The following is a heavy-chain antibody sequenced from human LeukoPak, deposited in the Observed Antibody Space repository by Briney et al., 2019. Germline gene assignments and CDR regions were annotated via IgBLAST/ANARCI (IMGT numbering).Heavy chain of an antibody. V-gene: IGHV3-23*01. D-gene: IGHD5-12*01. CDR1: GFTFDSYA. CDR2: ISGGGGST. CDR3: AKRGYESSDLFDY. J-gene: IGHJ4*02. Sequence: GGSLRLSCAASGFTFDSYAMSWVRQAPGKGLEWVSVISGGGGSTYYADSVKGRFTISRDNSKNTLYLQMNSLRAEDTAVYYCAKRGYESSDLFDYWGQGTLVTVSA.